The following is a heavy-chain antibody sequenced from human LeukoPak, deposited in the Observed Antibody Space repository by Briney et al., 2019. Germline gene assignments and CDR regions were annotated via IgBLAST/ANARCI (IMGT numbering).Heavy chain of an antibody. V-gene: IGHV1-2*02. CDR1: GYTFTGYY. D-gene: IGHD1-20*01. Sequence: ASVKVSCKASGYTFTGYYMHWVRQAPGQGLEWMGWINPNSGGTNYAQKFQGRVTMTRDTSISTAYMELSRLRSDDTAVYYCARSTTYNWNYGYWGQGTLVTVSS. CDR2: INPNSGGT. CDR3: ARSTTYNWNYGY. J-gene: IGHJ4*02.